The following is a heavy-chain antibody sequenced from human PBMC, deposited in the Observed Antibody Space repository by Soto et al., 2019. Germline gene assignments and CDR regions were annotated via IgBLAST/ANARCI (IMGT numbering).Heavy chain of an antibody. Sequence: SETLSLTCTVSGGSISSGGYYWSWIRQHPGKGLEWIGYIYSSGSTYYNPSLKSRVTISVDTSKNQFSLKLSSVTAADTAVYYCARVAGYYYENSGYYFDYWGQGTLVTVSS. CDR1: GGSISSGGYY. J-gene: IGHJ4*02. V-gene: IGHV4-31*03. CDR3: ARVAGYYYENSGYYFDY. D-gene: IGHD3-22*01. CDR2: IYSSGST.